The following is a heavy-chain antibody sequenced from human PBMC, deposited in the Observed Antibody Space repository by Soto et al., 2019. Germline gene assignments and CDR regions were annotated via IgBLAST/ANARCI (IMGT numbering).Heavy chain of an antibody. J-gene: IGHJ3*02. CDR1: GFTFSSYW. Sequence: GGSLRLSCAASGFTFSSYWMSWVRQAPGKGLEWVANIKQDGSEKYYVDSVKGRFTISRDNAKNSLYLQMNSLRAEDTAVYYCAREVRSVVVVAATRTYDAFDIWGQGTMVTVSS. CDR3: AREVRSVVVVAATRTYDAFDI. V-gene: IGHV3-7*01. D-gene: IGHD2-15*01. CDR2: IKQDGSEK.